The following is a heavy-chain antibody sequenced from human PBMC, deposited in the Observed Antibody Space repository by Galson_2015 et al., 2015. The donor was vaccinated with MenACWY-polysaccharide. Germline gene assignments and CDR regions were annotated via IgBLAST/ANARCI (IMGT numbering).Heavy chain of an antibody. Sequence: CAISGDSVSSNSASWNWIRQSPSGGLEWLGRTYYRSKWYYDYALSVKSRITLNPDTSKNQVSLQLNSMTPEDTAAYYCARAPDFFTRGFDYWGLGTLVTVSS. CDR2: TYYRSKWYY. CDR1: GDSVSSNSAS. D-gene: IGHD2-2*01. J-gene: IGHJ4*02. CDR3: ARAPDFFTRGFDY. V-gene: IGHV6-1*01.